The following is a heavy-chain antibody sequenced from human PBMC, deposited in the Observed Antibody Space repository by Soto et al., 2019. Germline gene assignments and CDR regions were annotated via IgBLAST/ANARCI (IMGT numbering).Heavy chain of an antibody. CDR2: ISHHGLKE. CDR1: GFTFRDFG. D-gene: IGHD1-26*01. J-gene: IGHJ4*02. V-gene: IGHV3-30*18. CDR3: AKDWVGGSNKYYFEY. Sequence: PGGSLGPSCEAFGFTFRDFGMHWVRQAPGKGLEWVAGISHHGLKEHYADSVKGRFTISRDNSKKTVYLQLNSLRGDDTAVYYCAKDWVGGSNKYYFEYWGQGTLVTVSS.